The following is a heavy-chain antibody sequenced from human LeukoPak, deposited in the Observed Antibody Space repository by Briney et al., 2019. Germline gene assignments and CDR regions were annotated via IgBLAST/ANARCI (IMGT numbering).Heavy chain of an antibody. CDR1: GYTFTGYY. Sequence: ASVKVSCKASGYTFTGYYMHWVRQAPGQGLEWMGWINPNSGGTNYAQKFQGRVTMTRDTSISTAYMELRRLRSDDTAVYYCVRVSIGEQQLPAEYFQHWGQGTLVTVSS. J-gene: IGHJ1*01. CDR3: VRVSIGEQQLPAEYFQH. D-gene: IGHD6-13*01. CDR2: INPNSGGT. V-gene: IGHV1-2*02.